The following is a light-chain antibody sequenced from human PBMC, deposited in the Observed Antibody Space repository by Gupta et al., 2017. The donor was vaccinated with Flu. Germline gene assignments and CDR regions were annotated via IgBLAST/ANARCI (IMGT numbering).Light chain of an antibody. CDR1: TGAVTSASY. V-gene: IGLV7-43*01. CDR2: NTN. CDR3: LLYSGGTEGV. Sequence: TAVLQESSLTVSPGGTVTRTCTSTTGAVTSASYPTWLQQKPGQAPRALIYNTNNHPAWTPARFSGSLLGDEAALTLSDVRPEDEAEYYCLLYSGGTEGVFGGGTKVTVL. J-gene: IGLJ2*01.